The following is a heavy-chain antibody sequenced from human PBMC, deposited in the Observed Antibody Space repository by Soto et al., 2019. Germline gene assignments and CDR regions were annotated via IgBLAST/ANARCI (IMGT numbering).Heavy chain of an antibody. V-gene: IGHV2-5*02. J-gene: IGHJ5*02. D-gene: IGHD3-10*01. CDR2: IYWDDDK. Sequence: QITLKESGPTLVKPTQTLTLTCTFSGFSLSTSGVAVGWIPQPPGKALEWLALIYWDDDKRYSPSLKSRLTITKDTSKNQVVLTMTNMDPVDTATYYCAHGARGSGNYLSWFDTWGQGTLVTVSS. CDR3: AHGARGSGNYLSWFDT. CDR1: GFSLSTSGVA.